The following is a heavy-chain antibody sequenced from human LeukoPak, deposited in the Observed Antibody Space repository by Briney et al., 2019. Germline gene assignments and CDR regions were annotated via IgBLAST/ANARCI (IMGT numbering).Heavy chain of an antibody. CDR1: GFTFSSYA. V-gene: IGHV3-23*01. D-gene: IGHD1-26*01. Sequence: GGSLRLSCAASGFTFSSYAMSWVRQAPGKGLEWVSAISGSGGSTYYADSVKGRFTISRDNSKNTLYLQMNSLRAEDTAVYYCARELYRSGSPPIEYYYYGMDVWGQGTTVTVSS. J-gene: IGHJ6*02. CDR3: ARELYRSGSPPIEYYYYGMDV. CDR2: ISGSGGST.